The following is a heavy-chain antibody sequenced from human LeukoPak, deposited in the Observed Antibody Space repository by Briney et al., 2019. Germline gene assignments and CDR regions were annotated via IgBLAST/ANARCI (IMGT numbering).Heavy chain of an antibody. CDR1: GFTFSSYS. J-gene: IGHJ4*03. D-gene: IGHD6-13*01. CDR3: ARGLSSYSNTWYGD. V-gene: IGHV3-21*01. Sequence: GGSLRLSCAASGFTFSSYSMNWVRQAPGEGLEWVSSISSSGSFIYYADSVKGRFTISRDNARNSLFLQMNSLRAEDTAVYYCARGLSSYSNTWYGDWGHGKPVSVSS. CDR2: ISSSGSFI.